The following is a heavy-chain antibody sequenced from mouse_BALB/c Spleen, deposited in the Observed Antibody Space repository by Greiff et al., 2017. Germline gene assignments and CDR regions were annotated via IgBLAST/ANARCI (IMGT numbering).Heavy chain of an antibody. V-gene: IGHV1-87*01. CDR3: ARGGWDGAWFAY. Sequence: VQLQQSGAELARPGASVKLSCKASGYTFTSYWMQWVKQRPGQGLEWIGAIYPGDGDTRYTQKFKGKATLTADKSSSTAYMQLSSLASEDSAVYYCARGGWDGAWFAYWGQGTLVTVSA. CDR2: IYPGDGDT. J-gene: IGHJ3*01. CDR1: GYTFTSYW. D-gene: IGHD4-1*01.